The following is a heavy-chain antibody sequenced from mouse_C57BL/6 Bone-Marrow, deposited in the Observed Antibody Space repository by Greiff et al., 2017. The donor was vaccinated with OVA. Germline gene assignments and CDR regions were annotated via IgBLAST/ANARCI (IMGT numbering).Heavy chain of an antibody. D-gene: IGHD3-2*02. CDR3: ARRKDSSGLAY. CDR2: ISNGGGST. J-gene: IGHJ3*01. Sequence: EVKLVESGGGLVQPGGSLKLSCAASGFTFSDYYMYWVRQTPEKRLEWVAYISNGGGSTYYPDTVKGRFTISRDNAKNTLYLKMSRLKSEDTAMYYCARRKDSSGLAYWGQGTLVTVSA. CDR1: GFTFSDYY. V-gene: IGHV5-12*01.